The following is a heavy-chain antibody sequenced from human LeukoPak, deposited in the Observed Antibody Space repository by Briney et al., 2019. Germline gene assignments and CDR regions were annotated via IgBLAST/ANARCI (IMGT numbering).Heavy chain of an antibody. J-gene: IGHJ4*02. CDR2: IKQDGSEK. V-gene: IGHV3-7*01. Sequence: GGSLRLSCAASGFTFSSYWMSWVRQAPGKGLEWVANIKQDGSEKYYVDSVKGRFTISRDNAKNSLYLQMNSLRAEDTAVYYCAREGFGSGWSKGGNYFDYWGQGTLVTVSS. D-gene: IGHD6-19*01. CDR1: GFTFSSYW. CDR3: AREGFGSGWSKGGNYFDY.